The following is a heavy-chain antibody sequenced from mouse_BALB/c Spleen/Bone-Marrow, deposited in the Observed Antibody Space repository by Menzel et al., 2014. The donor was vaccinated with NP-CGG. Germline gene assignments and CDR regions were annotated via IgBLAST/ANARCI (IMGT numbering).Heavy chain of an antibody. J-gene: IGHJ4*01. Sequence: VQLQQSGAELVKPGASVKLSCTASGFNIKDTYMHWVKQRPEQGLEWIGRIDPANGNTKYDPKFQGKATITADTSSNTAYMQLSSLTSEYTAVDYCARYYYDMAYWGQGTSVTVSS. V-gene: IGHV14-3*02. CDR1: GFNIKDTY. CDR3: ARYYYDMAY. CDR2: IDPANGNT.